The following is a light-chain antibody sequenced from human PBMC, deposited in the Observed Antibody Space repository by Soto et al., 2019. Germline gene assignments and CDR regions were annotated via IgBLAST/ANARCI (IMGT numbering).Light chain of an antibody. CDR3: EEYNNSAWT. Sequence: EIVMTQSPGTLSVSPGERATLSCRASQTVDSNLAWYQQKPGQAPRLLIYGASTRATSVPARFSGSGSGTEFTRTISSLQSGDFAIYYCEEYNNSAWTFGQGTKLEIK. J-gene: IGKJ2*01. V-gene: IGKV3-15*01. CDR2: GAS. CDR1: QTVDSN.